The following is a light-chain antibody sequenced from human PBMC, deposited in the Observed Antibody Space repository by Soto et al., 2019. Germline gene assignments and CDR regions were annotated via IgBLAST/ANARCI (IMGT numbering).Light chain of an antibody. CDR3: QQYDYLVT. Sequence: EIVLTQSPATGSRSPVEIATLSFRASQSVSSTYLAWYQQKTARAHRLHIYCAFSSATGIPDRFSGSGSGTDFTLTISRLEAEDFAMYYWQQYDYLVTFGGGTKVDIK. CDR2: CAF. V-gene: IGKV3-20*01. J-gene: IGKJ4*01. CDR1: QSVSSTY.